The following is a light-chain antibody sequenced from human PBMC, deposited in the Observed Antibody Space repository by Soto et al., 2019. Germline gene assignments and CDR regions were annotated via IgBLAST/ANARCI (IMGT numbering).Light chain of an antibody. CDR2: GAS. Sequence: EIVLTQSPGTLSLSPGGRAPLSCRASLSVTSSFLAWYQQRPGQAPRLLIYGASSRATGIPDRFSGGGSGTDFTLTISRLEPEDFAVYYCQQFSSYPLTFGGGTKVDIK. V-gene: IGKV3-20*01. J-gene: IGKJ4*01. CDR1: LSVTSSF. CDR3: QQFSSYPLT.